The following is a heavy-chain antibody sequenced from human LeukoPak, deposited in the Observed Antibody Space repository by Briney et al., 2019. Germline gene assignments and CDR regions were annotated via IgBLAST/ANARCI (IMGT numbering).Heavy chain of an antibody. V-gene: IGHV4-39*01. J-gene: IGHJ4*02. CDR3: ARLWFGELLSFDY. D-gene: IGHD3-10*01. CDR1: GGSISSSSYY. Sequence: PSETLSLTYTVSGGSISSSSYYWGWIRQPPGKGLEWIGSIYYSGSTYYNPSLKSRVTISVDTSKNQFSLKLSSVTAADTAVYYCARLWFGELLSFDYWGQGTLVTVSS. CDR2: IYYSGST.